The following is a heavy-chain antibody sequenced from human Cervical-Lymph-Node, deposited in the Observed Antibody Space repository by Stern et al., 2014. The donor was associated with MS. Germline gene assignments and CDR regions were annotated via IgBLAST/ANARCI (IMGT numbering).Heavy chain of an antibody. CDR3: AKHACTGAACPFDL. CDR1: GDSISSYTHY. CDR2: VYDSGAP. Sequence: QLQLQESGPGLVKTSETLSLTCAVSGDSISSYTHYWAWIRQPPGKGLERIGSVYDSGAPSYTPSLKSPVTISVDPSKNHFSLGLNSVTAADTAVYYCAKHACTGAACPFDLWGQGTLVTVSS. V-gene: IGHV4-39*01. D-gene: IGHD2-8*02. J-gene: IGHJ4*02.